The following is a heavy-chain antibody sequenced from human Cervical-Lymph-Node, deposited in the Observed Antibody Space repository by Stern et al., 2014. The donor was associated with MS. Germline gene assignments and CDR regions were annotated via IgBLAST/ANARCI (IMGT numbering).Heavy chain of an antibody. D-gene: IGHD3-22*01. V-gene: IGHV3-21*01. J-gene: IGHJ4*02. Sequence: VQLVESGGGLVKPGGSLRLSCAASGFTFSSYSMNWVRQAPGKGLEGVSSISSSSSYIYYADSVKGRFTISRDNAKNSLYLQMNSLRAEDTAVYYCARGGAGGYYDSSGNDYWGQGTLVTVSS. CDR3: ARGGAGGYYDSSGNDY. CDR1: GFTFSSYS. CDR2: ISSSSSYI.